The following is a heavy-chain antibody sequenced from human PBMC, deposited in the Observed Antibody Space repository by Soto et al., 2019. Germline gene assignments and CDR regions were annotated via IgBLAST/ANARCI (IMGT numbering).Heavy chain of an antibody. CDR3: ARRPYGSGSYCDY. CDR2: IYYSGST. V-gene: IGHV4-39*01. J-gene: IGHJ4*02. CDR1: GGSISSSSYY. D-gene: IGHD3-10*01. Sequence: PSETLSLTCTVSGGSISSSSYYWGWIRQPPGKGLEWIGSIYYSGSTYYNPSLKSRVTISVDTSKNQFSLKLSSVTAADTAVYYRARRPYGSGSYCDYWGQGTLVTVS.